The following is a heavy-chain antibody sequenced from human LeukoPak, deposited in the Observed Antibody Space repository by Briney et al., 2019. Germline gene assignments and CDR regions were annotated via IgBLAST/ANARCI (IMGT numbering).Heavy chain of an antibody. Sequence: SETLSLTCTVSGGSISSGGYYWSWIRQHPGKGLEWIGYFYYSGSTYYNPSLKSRVTISVDTSKNQFSLKLSSVTAADTAVYYCAGGYCSSTSCYSFDYWGQGTLVTVSS. CDR2: FYYSGST. J-gene: IGHJ4*02. V-gene: IGHV4-31*03. D-gene: IGHD2-2*02. CDR1: GGSISSGGYY. CDR3: AGGYCSSTSCYSFDY.